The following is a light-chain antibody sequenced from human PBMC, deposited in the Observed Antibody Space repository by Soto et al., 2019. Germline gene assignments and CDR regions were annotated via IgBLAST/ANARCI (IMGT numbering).Light chain of an antibody. Sequence: EIVLTQSPGTLSLSPGDRATLSCRASQSVSSSYLAWYQQKPGQAPSLLIYCAYSRATVIPDRFSGSGSGTDFTLTISRLEPEACEVYYCQEDDSSQRTSGGGTKVEIK. J-gene: IGKJ4*01. CDR3: QEDDSSQRT. V-gene: IGKV3-20*01. CDR1: QSVSSSY. CDR2: CAY.